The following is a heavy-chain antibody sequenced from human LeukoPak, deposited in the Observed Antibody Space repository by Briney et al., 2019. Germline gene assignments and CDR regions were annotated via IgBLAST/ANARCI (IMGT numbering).Heavy chain of an antibody. D-gene: IGHD4-23*01. CDR3: ARDFGRWYFDY. CDR2: IRSSGSTI. Sequence: GGSLRLSCAASGFTFSNYEMIWVRQAPGKGLEWVSYIRSSGSTIYYADSVKGRFTISRDNAKNSLYLQMNSLRAEDTAVYYCARDFGRWYFDYWGQGTLVTVSS. CDR1: GFTFSNYE. J-gene: IGHJ4*02. V-gene: IGHV3-48*03.